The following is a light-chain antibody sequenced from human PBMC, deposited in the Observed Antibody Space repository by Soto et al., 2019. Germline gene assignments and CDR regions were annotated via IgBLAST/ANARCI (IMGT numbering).Light chain of an antibody. J-gene: IGLJ3*02. V-gene: IGLV2-14*01. CDR1: SSDVGGYNF. CDR2: EVN. Sequence: QSALTQPASVSGSLGQSITISCTGTSSDVGGYNFVSWYQQHPGKAPKLMIYEVNSRPSGVSNRFSGSKSGNTASLTISGLQAEDEADYYCSSWTSSTTQVLGGGTKVTV. CDR3: SSWTSSTTQV.